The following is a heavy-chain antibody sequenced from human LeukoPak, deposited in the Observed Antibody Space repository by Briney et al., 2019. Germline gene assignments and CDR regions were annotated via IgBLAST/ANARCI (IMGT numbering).Heavy chain of an antibody. D-gene: IGHD2-15*01. Sequence: SETLSLTCTVSGVSISSNYWSWIRQPPGKGLEWIGYIYYSGSTKYNPSLKSRVTISVDTSKNQFSLKLSSVTSADTALYYCAELGYCIGGSCSGNWFDPWGQGTLVTVSS. CDR3: AELGYCIGGSCSGNWFDP. V-gene: IGHV4-59*01. CDR1: GVSISSNY. J-gene: IGHJ5*02. CDR2: IYYSGST.